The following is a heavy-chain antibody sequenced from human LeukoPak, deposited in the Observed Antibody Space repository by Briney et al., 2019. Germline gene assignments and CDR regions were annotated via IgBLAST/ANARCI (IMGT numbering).Heavy chain of an antibody. J-gene: IGHJ5*02. Sequence: SVKVSCKASGGTFSSYAISWVRQAPGQGLEWMGGIIPIFGTANYAQKIQGRVTITTDESTSTAYMELSSLRSEDTAVYYCARDPRRGIIVGATVWFDPWGQGTLVTVSS. CDR2: IIPIFGTA. D-gene: IGHD1-26*01. CDR3: ARDPRRGIIVGATVWFDP. CDR1: GGTFSSYA. V-gene: IGHV1-69*05.